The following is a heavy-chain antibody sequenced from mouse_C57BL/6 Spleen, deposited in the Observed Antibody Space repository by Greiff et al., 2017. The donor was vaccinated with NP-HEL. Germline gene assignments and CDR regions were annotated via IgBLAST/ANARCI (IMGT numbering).Heavy chain of an antibody. CDR3: AREEKNDGYFLLPYYAMDY. CDR1: GYTFTSYW. V-gene: IGHV1-72*01. CDR2: IDPNSGGT. J-gene: IGHJ4*01. D-gene: IGHD2-3*01. Sequence: QVQLQQPGAELVKPGASVKLSCKASGYTFTSYWMHWVKQRPGRGLEWIGRIDPNSGGTKYNEKFKSKATLTVDKPSSTAYMQLSSLTSEDSAVYYCAREEKNDGYFLLPYYAMDYWGQGTSVTVSS.